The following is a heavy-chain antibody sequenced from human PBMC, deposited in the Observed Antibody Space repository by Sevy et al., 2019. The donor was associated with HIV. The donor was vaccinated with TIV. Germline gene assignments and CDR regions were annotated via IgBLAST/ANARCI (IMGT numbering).Heavy chain of an antibody. CDR3: AKHAYYYGSGSSNWFDP. V-gene: IGHV3-23*01. CDR1: GFTFSSYA. D-gene: IGHD3-10*01. Sequence: GGSLRLSCAASGFTFSSYAMSWVRQAPGKGLEWVSAISGSGGSTYYADSVKGRFTISRDNSKNTLYLQMNSLRAEDTAVYYCAKHAYYYGSGSSNWFDPWGQGTLVTVSS. CDR2: ISGSGGST. J-gene: IGHJ5*02.